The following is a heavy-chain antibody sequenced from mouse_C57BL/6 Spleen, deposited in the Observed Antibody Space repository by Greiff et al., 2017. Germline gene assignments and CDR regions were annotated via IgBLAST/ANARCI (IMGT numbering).Heavy chain of an antibody. J-gene: IGHJ4*01. D-gene: IGHD2-5*01. V-gene: IGHV1-50*01. CDR1: GYTFTSYW. CDR3: ACYSNYGGAMDY. Sequence: QVQLQQPGAELVKPGASVKLSCKASGYTFTSYWMQWVKHRPGQGLECIGEIDPSDSYTNYNQKFKGKATLTVDTSSSTAYMQLSSLTSEDSAVYYCACYSNYGGAMDYWGQGTSVTVSS. CDR2: IDPSDSYT.